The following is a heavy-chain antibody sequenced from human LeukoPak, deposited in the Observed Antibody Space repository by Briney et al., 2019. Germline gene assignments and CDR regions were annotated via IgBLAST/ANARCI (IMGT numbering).Heavy chain of an antibody. CDR1: GYTFTGYY. V-gene: IGHV1-24*01. Sequence: ASVKVSCKASGYTFTGYYMHWVRQAPGQGLEWMGGFDPEDGETIYAQKFQGRVTMTEDTSTDTAYMELSSLRSEDTAVYYCATDQGSSWYLFGYWGQGTLVTVSS. CDR3: ATDQGSSWYLFGY. D-gene: IGHD6-13*01. CDR2: FDPEDGET. J-gene: IGHJ4*02.